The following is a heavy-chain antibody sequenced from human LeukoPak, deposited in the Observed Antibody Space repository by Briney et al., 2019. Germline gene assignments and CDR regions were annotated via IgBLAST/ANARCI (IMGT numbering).Heavy chain of an antibody. D-gene: IGHD3-3*01. CDR2: IGGSGTST. Sequence: GGSLRLSCAASGFTFTNYAMTWVRQAPGKGLEWVSAIGGSGTSTFYADSVKGRFTISRDNSKNTLYLQMNSLRAEDTAVYYCVYGVVTDAFDIWGQGTMVTVSS. V-gene: IGHV3-23*01. CDR3: VYGVVTDAFDI. CDR1: GFTFTNYA. J-gene: IGHJ3*02.